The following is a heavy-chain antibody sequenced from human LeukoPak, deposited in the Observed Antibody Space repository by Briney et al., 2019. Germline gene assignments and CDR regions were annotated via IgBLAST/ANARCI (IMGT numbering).Heavy chain of an antibody. CDR2: INHSGST. J-gene: IGHJ4*02. CDR1: GGSISSYY. CDR3: ATGRSMVRGVH. D-gene: IGHD3-10*01. V-gene: IGHV4-34*01. Sequence: PSETLSLTCTVSGGSISSYYWSWIRQPPGKGLEWIGEINHSGSTNYNPSLKSRVTISVDTSKNQFSLKLSSVTAADTAVYYCATGRSMVRGVHWGQGTLVTVSS.